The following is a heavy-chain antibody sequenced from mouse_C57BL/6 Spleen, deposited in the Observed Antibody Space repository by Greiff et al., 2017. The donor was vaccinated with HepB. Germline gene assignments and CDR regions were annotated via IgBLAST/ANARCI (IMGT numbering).Heavy chain of an antibody. D-gene: IGHD2-1*01. CDR3: ARQLLY. CDR2: ISSGSSTI. CDR1: GFTFSDYG. Sequence: EVKLMESGGGLVKPGGSLKLSCAASGFTFSDYGMHWVRQAPEKGLEWVAYISSGSSTIYYADTVKGRFTISRDNAKNTLFLQMTSLRSEDTAMYYCARQLLYWGQGTLVTVSA. V-gene: IGHV5-17*01. J-gene: IGHJ3*01.